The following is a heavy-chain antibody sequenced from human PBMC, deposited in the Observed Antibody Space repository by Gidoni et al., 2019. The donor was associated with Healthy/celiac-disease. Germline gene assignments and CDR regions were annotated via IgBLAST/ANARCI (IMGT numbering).Heavy chain of an antibody. CDR3: ARAQDYDFWSGYSAFDI. Sequence: QVQLVQSGAEVKKPGASVKVSCKASGYTFTSYGISWVRQAPGQGLEWMGWISAYNGNTNYAQKLKGRVTMTTDTSTSTAYMELRSLRSDDTAVYYCARAQDYDFWSGYSAFDIWGQGTMVTVSS. V-gene: IGHV1-18*04. J-gene: IGHJ3*02. CDR2: ISAYNGNT. D-gene: IGHD3-3*01. CDR1: GYTFTSYG.